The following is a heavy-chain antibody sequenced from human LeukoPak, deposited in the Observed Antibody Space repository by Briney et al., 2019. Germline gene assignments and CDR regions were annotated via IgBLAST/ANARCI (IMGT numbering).Heavy chain of an antibody. CDR3: ARDMGMATIDRRENCAFDI. V-gene: IGHV3-53*01. Sequence: PGGSLRLSCAASQFTFSSYGMHWVRQAPGKGLQWVSVIYSSGTTYYADSVKGRFTISRDDSKNTLYLQMNTLRAEDTAVYYCARDMGMATIDRRENCAFDIWGQGTMVTVSS. J-gene: IGHJ3*02. D-gene: IGHD5-24*01. CDR2: IYSSGTT. CDR1: QFTFSSYG.